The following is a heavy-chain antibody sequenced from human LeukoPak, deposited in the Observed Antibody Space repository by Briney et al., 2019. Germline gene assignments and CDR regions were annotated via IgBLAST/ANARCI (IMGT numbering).Heavy chain of an antibody. D-gene: IGHD3-22*01. CDR2: INPNSGGT. J-gene: IGHJ3*02. CDR3: ARAGVWDYSDTSGYHNGAFDI. Sequence: PGASVKVSCKASGYTFTGYYMHWVRQAPGQGLEWMGWINPNSGGTNYAQKFQGRVTMTRDTSISTAYMELSKLRSDDTALYYCARAGVWDYSDTSGYHNGAFDIWGQGAMVTVSS. V-gene: IGHV1-2*02. CDR1: GYTFTGYY.